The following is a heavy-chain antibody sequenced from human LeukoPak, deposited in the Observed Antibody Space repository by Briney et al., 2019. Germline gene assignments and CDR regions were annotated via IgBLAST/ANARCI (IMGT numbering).Heavy chain of an antibody. CDR3: ARARRYFDWLGVKSSDYYYYMDV. V-gene: IGHV1-8*03. CDR1: GYTFTSYD. D-gene: IGHD3-9*01. CDR2: MNPNSGNT. Sequence: ASVKVSCKASGYTFTSYDINWVRQATGQGLEWMGWMNPNSGNTGYAQKFQGRVTITRHTSISTAYMELSSLRSEDTAVYYCARARRYFDWLGVKSSDYYYYMDVWGKGTTVTVSS. J-gene: IGHJ6*03.